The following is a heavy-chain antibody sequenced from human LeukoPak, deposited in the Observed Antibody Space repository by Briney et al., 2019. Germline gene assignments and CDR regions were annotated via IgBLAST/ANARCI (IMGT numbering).Heavy chain of an antibody. D-gene: IGHD3-10*01. J-gene: IGHJ4*02. Sequence: PGGSLRLSRAASGFMFSSYEMNWVRQAPGKGLEWVSYICSSGSTIYYADSVKGRFTISRDNAKNSLYLQMNSLRAEDTAVYYCARVVVRGVLILRYWGQGTLVTVSS. CDR1: GFMFSSYE. CDR2: ICSSGSTI. CDR3: ARVVVRGVLILRY. V-gene: IGHV3-48*03.